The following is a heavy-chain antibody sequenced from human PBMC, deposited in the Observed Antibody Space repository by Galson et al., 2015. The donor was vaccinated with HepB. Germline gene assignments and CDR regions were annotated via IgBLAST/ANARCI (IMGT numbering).Heavy chain of an antibody. CDR3: ARDRNTDSSSWYVGYEDWFDP. CDR1: GFTFSSYS. Sequence: SLRLSCAASGFTFSSYSMNWVRQAPGKGLEWVSSISSSSSYIYYADSVKGRFTNSRDNAKNSLYLQMNSLRAEDTAVYYCARDRNTDSSSWYVGYEDWFDPWGQGTLVTVSS. D-gene: IGHD6-13*01. CDR2: ISSSSSYI. J-gene: IGHJ5*02. V-gene: IGHV3-21*01.